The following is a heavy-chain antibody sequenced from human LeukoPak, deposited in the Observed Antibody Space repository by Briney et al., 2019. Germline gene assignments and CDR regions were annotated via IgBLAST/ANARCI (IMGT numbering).Heavy chain of an antibody. J-gene: IGHJ4*02. V-gene: IGHV3-30*04. CDR1: GFTFSSYA. CDR2: ISYDGSNK. CDR3: ARSMVVAATDLDFDY. Sequence: GGSLRLSCAASGFTFSSYAMHWVRQAPGKGLEWVAVISYDGSNKYYADSVKGRFTISRDNSKNTLYLQMNSLRAEDTAVYYCARSMVVAATDLDFDYWGQGTLVTVSP. D-gene: IGHD2-15*01.